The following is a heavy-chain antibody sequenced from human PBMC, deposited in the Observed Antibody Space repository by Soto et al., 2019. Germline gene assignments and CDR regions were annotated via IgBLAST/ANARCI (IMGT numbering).Heavy chain of an antibody. D-gene: IGHD2-15*01. CDR3: AXXXXXXXXXXAAVLYYFDY. CDR2: IYHVGFT. V-gene: IGHV4-4*02. CDR1: GASVSSSHW. J-gene: IGHJ4*02. Sequence: QVHLQESGPGLVKPSGTLSLTCGVSGASVSSSHWWTWVRQPPGKGLEWIGEIYHVGFTSYNPSLKSRVIMSMDQSRNQFSLKMSXXXXXXXXXXXXAXXXXXXXXXXAAVLYYFDYWGQGSLVTVSS.